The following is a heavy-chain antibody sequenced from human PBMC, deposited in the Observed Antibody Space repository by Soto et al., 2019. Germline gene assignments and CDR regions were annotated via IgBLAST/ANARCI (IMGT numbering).Heavy chain of an antibody. D-gene: IGHD3-3*01. V-gene: IGHV4-39*01. CDR3: ARRSHGRFYNY. CDR1: GGAVYADGYY. J-gene: IGHJ4*02. Sequence: QLQLQESGPGLVKPLETLSLICTVSGGAVYADGYYWGWIRQSPGKGLEWIGNIYYSGTTFYNPSLKSRVTXSXXTSKNQFSLKMNSVTATDTAFYYCARRSHGRFYNYWGRGTLVTVAS. CDR2: IYYSGTT.